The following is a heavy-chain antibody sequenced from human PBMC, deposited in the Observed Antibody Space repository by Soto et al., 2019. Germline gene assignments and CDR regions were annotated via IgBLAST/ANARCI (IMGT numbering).Heavy chain of an antibody. CDR2: IYHSGST. D-gene: IGHD2-15*01. CDR1: GGSISNGGYS. J-gene: IGHJ4*02. Sequence: PSETLSLTCAVSGGSISNGGYSWSWIRRPPGKGLEWIGYIYHSGSTYYNPSLKSRVTISVDRSKNQFSLKLSSVTAADTAVYYCARGGGWTFDYWGQGTLVTVSS. CDR3: ARGGGWTFDY. V-gene: IGHV4-30-2*01.